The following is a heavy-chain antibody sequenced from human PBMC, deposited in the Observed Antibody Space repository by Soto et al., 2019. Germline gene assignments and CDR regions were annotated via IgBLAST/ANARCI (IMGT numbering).Heavy chain of an antibody. CDR2: VAYDGSKT. CDR1: GFTFSSNG. Sequence: QVQLVESGGGVVQPGRSLRLTCAASGFTFSSNGMHWVRQAPGKGLEWAALVAYDGSKTYYGDSVRGRFTISRDNFENTLYLQMNSLRAEDTAVYYCAGWGGGSMYDNSGKYDSWGQGTLVTVSS. V-gene: IGHV3-30*03. D-gene: IGHD3-22*01. CDR3: AGWGGGSMYDNSGKYDS. J-gene: IGHJ5*01.